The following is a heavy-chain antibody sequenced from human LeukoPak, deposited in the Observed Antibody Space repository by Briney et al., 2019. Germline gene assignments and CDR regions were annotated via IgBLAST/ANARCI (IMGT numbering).Heavy chain of an antibody. V-gene: IGHV1-2*02. CDR1: GYTFTGYY. Sequence: VAAVKVSCKASGYTFTGYYLHWVRQAPGQRLEWMGWINPNSGGTNYAQKFQGRVTMTRDTSINTAYMELSRLRSHDTAVYYCARDRHFDWLLSYYYYMDVWGKGTTVSVSS. J-gene: IGHJ6*03. D-gene: IGHD3-9*01. CDR2: INPNSGGT. CDR3: ARDRHFDWLLSYYYYMDV.